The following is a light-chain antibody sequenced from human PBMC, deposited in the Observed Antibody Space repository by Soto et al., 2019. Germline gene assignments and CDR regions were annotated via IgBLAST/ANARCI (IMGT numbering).Light chain of an antibody. CDR3: QQYNNWPRP. J-gene: IGKJ1*01. Sequence: DIVMTQSPAALSVSPGERATLSCRASQSVNNNLAWYQQKPSQAPRLLIYDVSTRATGVPARFSASGSGTEFTLTTSTLQSEDFALYYCQQYNNWPRPFGRGTKLNI. V-gene: IGKV3-15*01. CDR2: DVS. CDR1: QSVNNN.